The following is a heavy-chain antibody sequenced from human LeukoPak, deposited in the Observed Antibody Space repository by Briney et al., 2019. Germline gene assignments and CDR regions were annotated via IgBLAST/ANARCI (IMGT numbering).Heavy chain of an antibody. CDR3: ARYLHWTFTFDY. Sequence: ASVKVSCKASGGTFSSYAISWVRQAPGQGLEWMGGIIPIFGTANYAQKFQGRVTITTDESTSTAYMELSSLRSEDTAVYYCARYLHWTFTFDYWGQGTLVTVSS. J-gene: IGHJ4*02. CDR1: GGTFSSYA. V-gene: IGHV1-69*05. CDR2: IIPIFGTA. D-gene: IGHD1-1*01.